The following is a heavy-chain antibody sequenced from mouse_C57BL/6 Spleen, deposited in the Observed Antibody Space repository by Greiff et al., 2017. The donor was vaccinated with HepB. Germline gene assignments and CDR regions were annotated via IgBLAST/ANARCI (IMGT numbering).Heavy chain of an antibody. V-gene: IGHV5-17*01. CDR1: GFTFSDYG. CDR3: ARAYDYVFAY. Sequence: EVQLQQSGGGLVKPGGSLKLSCAAFGFTFSDYGMHWVRQAPEKGLEWVAYISSGSSTIYYADTVKGRFTISRDNAKNTLFLQMTSLRSEDTAMYYCARAYDYVFAYWGQGTLVTVSA. CDR2: ISSGSSTI. D-gene: IGHD2-4*01. J-gene: IGHJ3*01.